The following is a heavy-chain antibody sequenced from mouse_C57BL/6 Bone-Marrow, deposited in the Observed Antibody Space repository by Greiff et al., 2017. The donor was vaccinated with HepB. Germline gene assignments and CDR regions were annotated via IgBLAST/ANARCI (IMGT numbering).Heavy chain of an antibody. Sequence: QVQLQQPGAELVKPGASVKLSCKASGYTFTSYWMHWVKQRPGQGLEWIGMIHPNSGSTNYNEKFKSKATLTVDKSSSTAYMQLSSLTSEDSAVYYCARWYYGNYETYYAMDYWGQGTSVTVSS. V-gene: IGHV1-64*01. J-gene: IGHJ4*01. CDR2: IHPNSGST. CDR3: ARWYYGNYETYYAMDY. CDR1: GYTFTSYW. D-gene: IGHD2-1*01.